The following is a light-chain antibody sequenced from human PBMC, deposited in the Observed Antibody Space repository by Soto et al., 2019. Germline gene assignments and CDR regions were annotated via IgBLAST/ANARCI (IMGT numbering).Light chain of an antibody. J-gene: IGKJ1*01. CDR3: QQYGPSSWT. CDR1: QRISSRQ. CDR2: GVT. V-gene: IGKV3-20*01. Sequence: EIVLTQAPCTLSLSPGERATLSCRASQRISSRQLLWYPQKPGQAPRLLIYGVTTKATGIPDRFSGSGSGPDFTLTISRLEPEDFAVYYCQQYGPSSWTFGQGTQVEIK.